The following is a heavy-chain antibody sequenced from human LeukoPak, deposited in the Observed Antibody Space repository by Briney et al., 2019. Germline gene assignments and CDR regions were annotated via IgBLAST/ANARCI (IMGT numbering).Heavy chain of an antibody. CDR3: ARGHLPTPRSAMDV. Sequence: GGSLRLSCAASGFTFSSYWVHWVRHAPGKGLVWVLRVNSDESITTYADSVNGRFTISRDNAKNTLYLQMKSLRAEDTAVYYCARGHLPTPRSAMDVWGQGTAVTVSS. CDR2: VNSDESIT. J-gene: IGHJ6*02. D-gene: IGHD3-3*02. V-gene: IGHV3-74*01. CDR1: GFTFSSYW.